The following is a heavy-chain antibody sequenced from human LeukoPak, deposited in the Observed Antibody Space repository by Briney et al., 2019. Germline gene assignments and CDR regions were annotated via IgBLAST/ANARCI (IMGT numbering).Heavy chain of an antibody. D-gene: IGHD6-13*01. J-gene: IGHJ3*02. CDR1: GGSISSYY. V-gene: IGHV4-59*06. CDR2: IYYSGST. Sequence: PSETLSLTCTVSGGSISSYYWSWIRQPPGKGLEWIGYIYYSGSTYYNPSLKSRVTISVDTSKNQFSLKLSSVTAADTAVYYCAIDQSIAAAGYDAFDIWGQGTMVTVSS. CDR3: AIDQSIAAAGYDAFDI.